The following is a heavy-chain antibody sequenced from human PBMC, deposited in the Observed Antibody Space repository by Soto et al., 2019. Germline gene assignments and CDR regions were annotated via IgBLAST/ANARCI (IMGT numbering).Heavy chain of an antibody. CDR1: GFTFSSYA. D-gene: IGHD2-2*01. CDR2: ISGSGGST. CDR3: AKGGSTSRWPYYYGMDV. J-gene: IGHJ6*02. V-gene: IGHV3-23*01. Sequence: EVQLLESGGGLVQPRGSLRLSCAASGFTFSSYAMSWVRQAPGKRLEWVSAISGSGGSTYYADSVKGRFTISRDNSKNTLYLQMNSLRAEDTAVYYCAKGGSTSRWPYYYGMDVWGQGTTVTVSS.